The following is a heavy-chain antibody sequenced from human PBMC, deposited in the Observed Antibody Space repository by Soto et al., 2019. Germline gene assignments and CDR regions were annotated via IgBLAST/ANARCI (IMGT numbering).Heavy chain of an antibody. J-gene: IGHJ3*01. CDR2: VHHTGNT. Sequence: QVQLKESGSGLVKPAQTLSLTCAVSGGSITSGGFSWSWIRQPPGKGLEWIGYVHHTGNTDYHPSLGRRVTISLDRSRNLFSLNLTSVTAADTATYYCAKECGGTCLDAFDVWGPGTTVIVSS. CDR3: AKECGGTCLDAFDV. CDR1: GGSITSGGFS. V-gene: IGHV4-30-2*01. D-gene: IGHD2-15*01.